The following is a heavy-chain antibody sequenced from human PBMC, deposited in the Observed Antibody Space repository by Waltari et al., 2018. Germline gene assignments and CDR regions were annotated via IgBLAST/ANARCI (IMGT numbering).Heavy chain of an antibody. CDR2: IYYSGST. J-gene: IGHJ3*02. CDR3: ARNSGSYRGGAFDI. Sequence: QVQLQESGPGLVKPSETLSLTCTVSGGSISSYYWSWIRQPPGKGLEWIEYIYYSGSTNYNPSLKSRVTISVDTSKNQFSLKLSSVTAADTAVYYCARNSGSYRGGAFDIWGQGTMVTVSS. V-gene: IGHV4-59*01. D-gene: IGHD1-26*01. CDR1: GGSISSYY.